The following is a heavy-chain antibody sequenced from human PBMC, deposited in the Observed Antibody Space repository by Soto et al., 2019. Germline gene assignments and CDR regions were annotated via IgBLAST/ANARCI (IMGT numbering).Heavy chain of an antibody. D-gene: IGHD5-18*01. J-gene: IGHJ4*02. CDR2: INHSGST. CDR3: ARARGYSYGYSDY. CDR1: GGSFSGYY. Sequence: SETLSLTCAVYGGSFSGYYWSWIRQPPGKGLEWIGEINHSGSTNYNPSLKSRVTISVDTSKNQFSLKLSSVTAADTAVYYRARARGYSYGYSDYWGQGTLVTVS. V-gene: IGHV4-34*01.